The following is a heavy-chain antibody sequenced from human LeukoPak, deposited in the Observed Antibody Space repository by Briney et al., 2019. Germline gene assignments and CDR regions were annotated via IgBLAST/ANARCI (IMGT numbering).Heavy chain of an antibody. CDR2: ISPYTGNA. V-gene: IGHV1-18*01. J-gene: IGHJ4*02. Sequence: ASVKVPCKAAGFTFTAYGVTWVRQAPGQGLEWMGWISPYTGNANYAHKLQGRVTMTADPSTNTAYLDLRSLRSDDTAVYYCARSYGGNELVYWGQGTLVTVSS. CDR1: GFTFTAYG. D-gene: IGHD4-23*01. CDR3: ARSYGGNELVY.